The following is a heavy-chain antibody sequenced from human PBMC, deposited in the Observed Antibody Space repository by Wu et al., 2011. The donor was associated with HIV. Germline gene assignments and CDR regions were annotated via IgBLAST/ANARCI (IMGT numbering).Heavy chain of an antibody. CDR2: FIPMFGTT. Sequence: QVQLVQSGAEVKKPGSSVKVSCKASGGTLTSYAISWVRQAPGQGLEWMGVFIPMFGTTTYARNFQGGVTLTADKSTSTAYMELRSLRSEDTAVYYCATDPTIAVAGTKSFWGRGTLVSVSS. D-gene: IGHD6-19*01. V-gene: IGHV1-69*06. J-gene: IGHJ4*02. CDR1: GGTLTSYA. CDR3: ATDPTIAVAGTKSF.